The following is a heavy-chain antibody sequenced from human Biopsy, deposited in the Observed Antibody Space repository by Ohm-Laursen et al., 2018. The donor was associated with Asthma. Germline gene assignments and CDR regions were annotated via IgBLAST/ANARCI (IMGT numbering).Heavy chain of an antibody. J-gene: IGHJ5*02. D-gene: IGHD4-17*01. CDR3: ARATYGDDGFDP. CDR2: IYYSGGT. CDR1: GGSINIGDYY. V-gene: IGHV4-31*03. Sequence: PSETLSLTCTVSGGSINIGDYYWSWIRQHPGKGLEWIGYIYYSGGTYYNPSLKSRVSILIDTTKNQFSLRLSSVTAADTAVYYCARATYGDDGFDPGGQGTLVTVSS.